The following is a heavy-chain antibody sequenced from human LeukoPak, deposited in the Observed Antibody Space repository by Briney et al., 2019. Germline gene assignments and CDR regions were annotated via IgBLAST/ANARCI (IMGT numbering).Heavy chain of an antibody. Sequence: PSGTLSLTCVVSGGSISSSNWWSWVRQPPGKGLEWIGEIYHSGSTNYNPSLKSRVTISLDKSKNQFSLKLSSVTAADTAVYYCARGPRITMVRGAYYYYGMDVWGQGTTITVSS. J-gene: IGHJ6*02. CDR3: ARGPRITMVRGAYYYYGMDV. V-gene: IGHV4-4*02. CDR1: GGSISSSNW. D-gene: IGHD3-10*01. CDR2: IYHSGST.